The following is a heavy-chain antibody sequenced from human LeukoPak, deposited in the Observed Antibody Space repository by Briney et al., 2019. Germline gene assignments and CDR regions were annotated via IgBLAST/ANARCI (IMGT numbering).Heavy chain of an antibody. V-gene: IGHV1-69*04. CDR1: GYTFTSYD. CDR3: ATSISYGDYEGGNFDY. J-gene: IGHJ4*02. Sequence: GASVKVSCKASGYTFTSYDINWVRQAPGQGLEWMGRIIPILGIANYAQKFQGRVTITADKSTSTAYMELSSLRSEDTAVYYCATSISYGDYEGGNFDYWGQGTLVTVSS. D-gene: IGHD4-17*01. CDR2: IIPILGIA.